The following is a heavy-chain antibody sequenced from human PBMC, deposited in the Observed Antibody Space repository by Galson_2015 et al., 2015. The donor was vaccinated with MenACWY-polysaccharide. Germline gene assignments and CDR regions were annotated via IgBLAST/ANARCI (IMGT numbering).Heavy chain of an antibody. D-gene: IGHD1-26*01. CDR2: ISSGGDT. Sequence: NYMSWVRQAPGKGLEWVSVISSGGDTYYADSVKGRFTISRDNSKNTLYLQMNSLRSEDTAAYYCARDTTLDYWGRGTLVTVSS. CDR1: NY. CDR3: ARDTTLDY. J-gene: IGHJ4*02. V-gene: IGHV3-53*05.